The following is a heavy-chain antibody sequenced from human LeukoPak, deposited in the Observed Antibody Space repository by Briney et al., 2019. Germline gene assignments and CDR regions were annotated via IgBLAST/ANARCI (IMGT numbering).Heavy chain of an antibody. Sequence: GGSLRLSCAASGFTFSSYAMSWVRQAPGKGLEWVANIKQDGSEKYYVDSVKGRFTLSRDNAKSSLYLQMNSLRAEDTAVYYCARGGFDHWGLGTLVTVSS. D-gene: IGHD5-12*01. J-gene: IGHJ5*02. CDR3: ARGGFDH. CDR1: GFTFSSYA. CDR2: IKQDGSEK. V-gene: IGHV3-7*04.